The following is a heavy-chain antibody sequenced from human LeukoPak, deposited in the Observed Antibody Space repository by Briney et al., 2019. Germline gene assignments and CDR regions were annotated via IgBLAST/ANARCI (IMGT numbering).Heavy chain of an antibody. D-gene: IGHD1-26*01. V-gene: IGHV1-69*04. CDR1: GGTFSSYA. CDR2: IIPIFGIA. J-gene: IGHJ5*02. Sequence: SVKLSCKASGGTFSSYAIRWVRQAPGQGLEWMGRIIPIFGIANYAQKFQGRVTITADKSTSTAYMELSSLRSEDTAVYYCARDGRNNWFDPWGQGTLVTVSS. CDR3: ARDGRNNWFDP.